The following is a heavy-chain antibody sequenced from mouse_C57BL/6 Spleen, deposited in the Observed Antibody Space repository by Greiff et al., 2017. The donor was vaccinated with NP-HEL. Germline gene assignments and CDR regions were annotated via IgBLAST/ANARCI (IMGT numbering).Heavy chain of an antibody. D-gene: IGHD1-1*01. Sequence: QVQLQQPGAELVRPGSSVKLSCKASGYTFTSYWMHWVKQRPIQGLEWIGNIDPSDSETHYNQKFKDKATLTVDKSSSTAYMQLSSLTSEDSTVYYCARLGYYGENCFDYWGQGTTLTVSS. J-gene: IGHJ2*01. CDR2: IDPSDSET. V-gene: IGHV1-52*01. CDR3: ARLGYYGENCFDY. CDR1: GYTFTSYW.